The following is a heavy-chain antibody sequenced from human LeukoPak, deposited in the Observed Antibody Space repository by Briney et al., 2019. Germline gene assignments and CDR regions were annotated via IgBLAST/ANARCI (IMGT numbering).Heavy chain of an antibody. D-gene: IGHD3-22*01. CDR1: GLTFSIHW. CDR2: INQDGSDK. J-gene: IGHJ4*02. V-gene: IGHV3-7*01. CDR3: ARDKILYYYDSSGGFDY. Sequence: GGSLRLSCAASGLTFSIHWMNWVRQAPGKGLECVANINQDGSDKYYVDSVKGRFTISRDNAKNSLYLQMNSLRAEDTAVYYCARDKILYYYDSSGGFDYWGQGTLVTVSS.